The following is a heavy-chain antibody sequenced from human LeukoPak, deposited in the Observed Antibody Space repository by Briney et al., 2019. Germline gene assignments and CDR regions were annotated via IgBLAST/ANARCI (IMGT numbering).Heavy chain of an antibody. J-gene: IGHJ3*02. D-gene: IGHD2-21*02. V-gene: IGHV3-21*04. CDR3: AKDICGGDCYSPGTFDI. CDR2: ISRSSSYI. CDR1: GFTFSTYT. Sequence: GGSLRLSCAASGFTFSTYTMNWVRQAPGKGLEWVSSISRSSSYIYYADSVKGRFTISRDNAKNSLYLQMNSLRAEDTALYYCAKDICGGDCYSPGTFDIWGQGTMVTVSS.